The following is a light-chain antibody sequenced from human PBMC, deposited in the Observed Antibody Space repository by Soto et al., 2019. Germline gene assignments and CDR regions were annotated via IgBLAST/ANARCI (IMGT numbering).Light chain of an antibody. CDR3: MQALQTPYT. V-gene: IGKV2-28*01. J-gene: IGKJ2*01. CDR1: QSLLHSNGYNY. Sequence: DIVMTQSPLSLPVTPGEPASISCRSSQSLLHSNGYNYLDWYLQKPGQSPQLLIYLGFNRSSGVPDTFSGSGSGTDFTLKISRVEAEDVGVYYCMQALQTPYTFGQGTKVEIK. CDR2: LGF.